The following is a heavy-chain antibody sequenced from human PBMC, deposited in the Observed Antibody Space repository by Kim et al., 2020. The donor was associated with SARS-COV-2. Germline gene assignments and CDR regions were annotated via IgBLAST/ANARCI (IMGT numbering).Heavy chain of an antibody. V-gene: IGHV1-69*13. Sequence: SVKVSCKASGGTFRTYGITWVRQAPGQGLECMGAIVPIFGTTKYAQKFQGRFSITADESTSTVYTELSSLTSEDTAVYYCSGSSLSSTWRNWFDPWGQGTVLTVS. CDR3: SGSSLSSTWRNWFDP. CDR1: GGTFRTYG. CDR2: IVPIFGTT. D-gene: IGHD6-13*01. J-gene: IGHJ5*02.